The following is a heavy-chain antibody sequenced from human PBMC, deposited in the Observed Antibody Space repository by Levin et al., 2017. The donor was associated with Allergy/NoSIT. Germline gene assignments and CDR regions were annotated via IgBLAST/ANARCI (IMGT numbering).Heavy chain of an antibody. CDR2: ISSSSSYI. V-gene: IGHV3-21*01. CDR1: GFTFSTYN. J-gene: IGHJ4*02. Sequence: GGSLRLSCAASGFTFSTYNMNWVRQAPGKGLEWVSSISSSSSYIYYADSVKGRFTISRDNAKNSLYLQMNSLRAEDTAVYYCLVMWQQPFFDYWGQGTLVTVSS. D-gene: IGHD6-13*01. CDR3: LVMWQQPFFDY.